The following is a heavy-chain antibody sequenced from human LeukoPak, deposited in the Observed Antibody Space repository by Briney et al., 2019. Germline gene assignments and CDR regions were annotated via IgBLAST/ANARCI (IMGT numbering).Heavy chain of an antibody. CDR1: GFTFDDYG. Sequence: GGSLRLSCAASGFTFDDYGMSWVRQVPGKGLERVSAVNWNGGGTGYADSVKGRFTVSRDNSKNTLYLQMNSLRAEDTAVYYCAKGIVVVPAALPRNYFDYWGQGTLVTVSS. CDR2: VNWNGGGT. CDR3: AKGIVVVPAALPRNYFDY. J-gene: IGHJ4*02. V-gene: IGHV3-20*04. D-gene: IGHD2-2*01.